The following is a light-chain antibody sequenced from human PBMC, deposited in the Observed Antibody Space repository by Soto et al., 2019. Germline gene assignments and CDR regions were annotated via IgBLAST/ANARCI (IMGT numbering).Light chain of an antibody. CDR2: KAT. V-gene: IGLV2-8*01. J-gene: IGLJ1*01. CDR3: VAGKNNRV. Sequence: QSALTQPPSASGSLGQSVTISCTGIGGDVRDSKYVSWYQQYPGKAPKLMFYKATQRPAGVPDRSSGSKSGDTASLTVSGLQDEDEADYYCVAGKNNRVFGTGTKVTVL. CDR1: GGDVRDSKY.